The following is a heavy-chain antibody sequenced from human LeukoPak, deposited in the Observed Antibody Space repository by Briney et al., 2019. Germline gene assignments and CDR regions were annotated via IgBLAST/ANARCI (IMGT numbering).Heavy chain of an antibody. CDR3: ARVRPPGAFDI. V-gene: IGHV4-34*01. D-gene: IGHD1-14*01. Sequence: SETLSLTCAVYGGSFSGYYWSWLRQPRGKGLEWIGEINHSGSTNYNPSLKSRVTISVDTSKNQFSLKLSSVTAADTAVYYCARVRPPGAFDIWGQGTMVTVSS. CDR2: INHSGST. J-gene: IGHJ3*02. CDR1: GGSFSGYY.